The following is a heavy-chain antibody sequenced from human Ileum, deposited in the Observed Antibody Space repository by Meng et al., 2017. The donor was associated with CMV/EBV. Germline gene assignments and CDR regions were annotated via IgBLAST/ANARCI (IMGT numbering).Heavy chain of an antibody. CDR2: IFFSGNT. CDR1: GASISSGDYY. D-gene: IGHD6-13*01. Sequence: QGQLEESGPGLVRPSQTLSLSCTVSGASISSGDYYWSWIRQPPGKGLEWIGYIFFSGNTYYNPSLNNRVIISIDTPRNQFSLKVDSVTAADTAVYYCARFRIAALGNLFDPWGHGTLVTVSS. J-gene: IGHJ5*02. V-gene: IGHV4-30-4*08. CDR3: ARFRIAALGNLFDP.